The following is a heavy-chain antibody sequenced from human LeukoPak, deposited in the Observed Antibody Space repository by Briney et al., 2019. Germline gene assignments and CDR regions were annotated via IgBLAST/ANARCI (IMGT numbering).Heavy chain of an antibody. CDR2: INHSRST. Sequence: SETLYLTGAGHGGPFSGYYWSGIPQPPGKGLEGIREINHSRSTNYNPSLKSRVTISVDTSKNQFSLKLSSVTAADTAVYYCARGLGNRLLWFGELFSGNWFDPWGQGTLVTVSS. CDR3: ARGLGNRLLWFGELFSGNWFDP. D-gene: IGHD3-10*01. CDR1: GGPFSGYY. J-gene: IGHJ5*02. V-gene: IGHV4-34*01.